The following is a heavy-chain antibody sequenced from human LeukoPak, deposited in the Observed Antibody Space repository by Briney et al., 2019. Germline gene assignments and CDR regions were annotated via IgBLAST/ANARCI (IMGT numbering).Heavy chain of an antibody. CDR2: INPSGGST. J-gene: IGHJ2*01. CDR1: GYTFTSYY. CDR3: ARARPTNWYFDL. D-gene: IGHD5-12*01. Sequence: ASVKVSCKASGYTFTSYYMHWVRQAPGQGLEWMGIINPSGGSTSYAQKFQGRATMTRDTSTSTVYMELSSLRSEDTAVYYCARARPTNWYFDLWGRGTLVTVSS. V-gene: IGHV1-46*01.